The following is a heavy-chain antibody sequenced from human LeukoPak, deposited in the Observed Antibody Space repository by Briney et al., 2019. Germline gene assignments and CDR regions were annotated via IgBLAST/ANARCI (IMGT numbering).Heavy chain of an antibody. D-gene: IGHD7-27*01. Sequence: GRSLRLSCAASEFTFSSYGMHWVRQAPGKGLEWVAVISYDGSNKYYADSVKGRFTISRDNSKNTLYLQMNSLRAEDTAVYYCARDLTGRRTPGWGQGTLVTVSS. CDR2: ISYDGSNK. CDR1: EFTFSSYG. V-gene: IGHV3-30*03. CDR3: ARDLTGRRTPG. J-gene: IGHJ4*02.